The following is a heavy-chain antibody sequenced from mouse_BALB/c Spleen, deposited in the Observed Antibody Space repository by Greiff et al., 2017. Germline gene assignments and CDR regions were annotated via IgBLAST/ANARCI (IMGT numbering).Heavy chain of an antibody. CDR3: ARDRGGPFAY. CDR2: IWTGGST. V-gene: IGHV2-9*02. CDR1: GFSFTSYG. D-gene: IGHD1-1*02. Sequence: VQRVESGPGLVAPSQTLSITCTVSGFSFTSYGVHWVRQPPGKGLEWLGVIWTGGSTTYNSALMSRLSISKDNSKSQVFLKMNSLQTDDTAMYYCARDRGGPFAYWGQGTLVTVSA. J-gene: IGHJ3*01.